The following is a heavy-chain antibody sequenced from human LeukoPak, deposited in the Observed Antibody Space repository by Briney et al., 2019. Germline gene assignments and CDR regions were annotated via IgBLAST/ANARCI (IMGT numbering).Heavy chain of an antibody. CDR2: IYYSGST. CDR1: GGSISSYY. V-gene: IGHV4-59*12. D-gene: IGHD6-13*01. J-gene: IGHJ5*02. CDR3: ARGGIAAAGANWFDP. Sequence: SETLSLTCTVSGGSISSYYWSWIRQPPGKGLEWIGYIYYSGSTNYNPSLKSRVTISVDTSKNQFSLKLSSVTAADTAVYYCARGGIAAAGANWFDPWGQGTLVTVSS.